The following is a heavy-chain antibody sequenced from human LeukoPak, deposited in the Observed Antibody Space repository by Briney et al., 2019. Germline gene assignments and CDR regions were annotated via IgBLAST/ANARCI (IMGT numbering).Heavy chain of an antibody. V-gene: IGHV4-59*01. CDR2: IYYSGST. CDR3: ARDRLVRYYDSSGPKHYAFDI. Sequence: SETLSLTCTVSGGSISSYYWSWIRQPPGKGLEWIGYIYYSGSTNYNPSLKSRVTISVDTSKNQFSLKLSSVTAADTAVYYCARDRLVRYYDSSGPKHYAFDIWGQGTMVTVSS. J-gene: IGHJ3*02. CDR1: GGSISSYY. D-gene: IGHD3-22*01.